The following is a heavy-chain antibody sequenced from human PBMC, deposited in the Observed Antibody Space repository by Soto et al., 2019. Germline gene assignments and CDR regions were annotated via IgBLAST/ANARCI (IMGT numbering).Heavy chain of an antibody. CDR1: GFPFRNHG. V-gene: IGHV3-33*01. CDR2: ILYDGSEK. J-gene: IGHJ5*02. CDR3: ARDLGWPAPRLDP. Sequence: GGSLRLSCPSSGFPFRNHGMHWVRLAPGKGLDWVAVILYDGSEKYYAASVKGRFTISRENSKNILYLHINSLRGDDTPMYYYARDLGWPAPRLDPWTQGPLVTVSS. D-gene: IGHD2-2*01.